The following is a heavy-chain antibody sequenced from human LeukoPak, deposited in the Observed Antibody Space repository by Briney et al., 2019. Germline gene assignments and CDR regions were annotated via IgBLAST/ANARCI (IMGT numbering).Heavy chain of an antibody. CDR3: AKLAYSNYGWFDP. D-gene: IGHD4-11*01. V-gene: IGHV3-23*01. Sequence: PGGSLRLSCAASGITFSSYAMSWVRQAPGKGLERVSAIIGSGSSTYYADSVKGRFTISRDNSKNTLYLQMNSLRAEDTALYYCAKLAYSNYGWFDPWGQGTLVTVSS. CDR1: GITFSSYA. CDR2: IIGSGSST. J-gene: IGHJ5*02.